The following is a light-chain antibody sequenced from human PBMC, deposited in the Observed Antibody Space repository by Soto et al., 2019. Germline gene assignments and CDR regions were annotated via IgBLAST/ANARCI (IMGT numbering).Light chain of an antibody. CDR2: EGS. J-gene: IGLJ2*01. CDR1: SSAVGSYNL. Sequence: QSALTQPASVSGSPGQSITISCTGTSSAVGSYNLVSWDQQHPGKAPKLMIYEGSKRPSGVSNRFSGSKSGNTASLTISGLQAEDEADYYCCSYAGSRGLVFGGGTKLTVL. V-gene: IGLV2-23*01. CDR3: CSYAGSRGLV.